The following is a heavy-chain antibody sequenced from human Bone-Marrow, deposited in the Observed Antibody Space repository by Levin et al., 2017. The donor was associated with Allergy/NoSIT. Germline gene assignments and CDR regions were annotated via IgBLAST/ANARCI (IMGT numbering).Heavy chain of an antibody. J-gene: IGHJ6*02. CDR2: INHSGST. V-gene: IGHV4-34*01. D-gene: IGHD6-13*01. CDR3: ARGALVGSSWKDV. Sequence: PSETLSLTCAVYGGSFSGYYWSWIRQPPGKGLEWIGEINHSGSTNYNPSLKSRVTISVDTSKNQFSLKLSSVTAADTAVYYCARGALVGSSWKDVWGQGTTVTVSS. CDR1: GGSFSGYY.